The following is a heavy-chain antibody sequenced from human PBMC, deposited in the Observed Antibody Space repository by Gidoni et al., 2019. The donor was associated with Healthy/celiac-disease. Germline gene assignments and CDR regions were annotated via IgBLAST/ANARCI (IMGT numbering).Heavy chain of an antibody. J-gene: IGHJ4*02. CDR3: VKDADQLGIDY. CDR1: GFTFRSYA. V-gene: IGHV3-64D*06. Sequence: EVQLVDSGGGWVQPGGSRRRSCSASGFTFRSYAMHWVRQAPGKGLAYVSAISSNGGSTYSADSVKGRFTISRDNSKNTLYLQMSSLRAEDTAVYYCVKDADQLGIDYWGQGTLVTVSS. CDR2: ISSNGGST. D-gene: IGHD6-6*01.